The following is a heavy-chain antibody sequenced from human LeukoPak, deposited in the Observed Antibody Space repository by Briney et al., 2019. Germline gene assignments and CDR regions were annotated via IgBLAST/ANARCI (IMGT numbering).Heavy chain of an antibody. CDR2: IIPIFGTA. V-gene: IGHV1-69*01. J-gene: IGHJ5*02. Sequence: GSSVKVSCKASGGTFSSYAISWVRQAPGQGLEWMGGIIPIFGTANYAQKFQGRVTITADESTSTAYMELRSLRSEDTAVYYCARGLDCSGGSCYRSPSGYNWFDPWGQGTLVTVSS. D-gene: IGHD2-15*01. CDR3: ARGLDCSGGSCYRSPSGYNWFDP. CDR1: GGTFSSYA.